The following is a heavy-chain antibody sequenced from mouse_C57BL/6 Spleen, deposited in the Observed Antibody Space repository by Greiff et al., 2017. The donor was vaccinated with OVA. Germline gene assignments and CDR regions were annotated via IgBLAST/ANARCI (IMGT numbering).Heavy chain of an antibody. J-gene: IGHJ1*03. CDR2: INPSTGGT. V-gene: IGHV1-42*01. D-gene: IGHD1-1*01. Sequence: VQLQQSGPELVKPGASVKISCKASGYSFTGYYMNWVKQSPEKSLEWIGEINPSTGGTTYNRKFKAKATLTVDKSSSTAYMQLKSLTSEDSAVYYCAITTVVAKWYFDVWGTGTTVTVSS. CDR3: AITTVVAKWYFDV. CDR1: GYSFTGYY.